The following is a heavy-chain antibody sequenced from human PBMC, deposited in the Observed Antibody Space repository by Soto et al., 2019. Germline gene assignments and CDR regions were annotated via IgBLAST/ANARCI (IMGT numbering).Heavy chain of an antibody. Sequence: GGSLRLSCAASGFTFSSYWMSWVRQAPGKGLEWVANIKQDGSEKYYVDSVKGRFTISRDNAKNSLYLQMNSLRAEDTAVYYFARDHFGGSYEYYFDYWGQGTLVTVSS. CDR3: ARDHFGGSYEYYFDY. CDR2: IKQDGSEK. CDR1: GFTFSSYW. V-gene: IGHV3-7*05. J-gene: IGHJ4*02. D-gene: IGHD1-26*01.